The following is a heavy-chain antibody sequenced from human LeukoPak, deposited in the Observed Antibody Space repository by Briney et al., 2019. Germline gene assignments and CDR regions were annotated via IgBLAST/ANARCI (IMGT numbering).Heavy chain of an antibody. CDR1: GGTFSSYA. Sequence: ASVKVSCKASGGTFSSYAISWVRQAPGQGLEWMGGIIPIFGTANYAQKFQGRVTITADESTSTAYMELSSLRSEDTAVYYCARDGYSSSSFTPFDYWGQGTLVAVSS. CDR3: ARDGYSSSSFTPFDY. V-gene: IGHV1-69*13. CDR2: IIPIFGTA. J-gene: IGHJ4*02. D-gene: IGHD6-6*01.